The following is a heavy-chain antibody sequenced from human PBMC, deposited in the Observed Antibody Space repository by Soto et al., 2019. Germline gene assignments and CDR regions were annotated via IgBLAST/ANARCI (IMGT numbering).Heavy chain of an antibody. J-gene: IGHJ4*02. CDR3: ARDGIGGTAFRGFCDY. CDR2: IWYDGSNK. D-gene: IGHD1-7*01. CDR1: GSIFSGYG. Sequence: QEHLVESGGGVVQPGRSLRLSCAASGSIFSGYGMHWVRQAPGKGLEWVAVIWYDGSNKYYADSVKGRFTISRDNSKNMLYMQMDSLSAEDTSVYYRARDGIGGTAFRGFCDYWGQGTLVTVSS. V-gene: IGHV3-33*01.